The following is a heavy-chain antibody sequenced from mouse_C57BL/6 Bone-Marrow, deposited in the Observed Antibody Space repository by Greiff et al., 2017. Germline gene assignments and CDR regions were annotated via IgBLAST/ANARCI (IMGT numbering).Heavy chain of an antibody. Sequence: KPGGSLQLSCAASGFTFCSSCMSWVRQTPDKRLEWVATISSGGIYTYYPDSVKGRFTISRDNAKNTLYLQMSSRKSGDTAMYYCARRLRWYFDVWGTGTTVTVSS. CDR2: ISSGGIYT. J-gene: IGHJ1*03. D-gene: IGHD1-1*01. CDR3: ARRLRWYFDV. CDR1: GFTFCSSC. V-gene: IGHV5-6*02.